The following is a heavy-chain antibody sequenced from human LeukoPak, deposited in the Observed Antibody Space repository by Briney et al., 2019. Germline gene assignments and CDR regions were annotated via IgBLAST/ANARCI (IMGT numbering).Heavy chain of an antibody. D-gene: IGHD6-6*01. CDR3: ARGRPHFDY. V-gene: IGHV4-34*01. CDR1: GGSFSGYY. J-gene: IGHJ4*02. CDR2: INHSGST. Sequence: SETLSLTGAVYGGSFSGYYWSWIRQPPGKGLEWIGEINHSGSTNYNPSLKSRVTISVDTSKNQFSLKLSSVTAADTAVYYCARGRPHFDYWGQGTLVTVSS.